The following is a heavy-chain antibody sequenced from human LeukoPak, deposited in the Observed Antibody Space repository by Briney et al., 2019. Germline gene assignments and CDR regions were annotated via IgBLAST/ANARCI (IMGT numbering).Heavy chain of an antibody. D-gene: IGHD5-18*01. CDR3: ARSRSGYSYGSSFDY. Sequence: ASVKVSCTASGYTLTSYGISWVRQAPGQGLEWMGWISAYKGNTNYAQKLQGRVTMTTDTSTSTAYMELRSLRSDDTAVYYCARSRSGYSYGSSFDYWGQGTLVTVSS. CDR1: GYTLTSYG. J-gene: IGHJ4*02. V-gene: IGHV1-18*01. CDR2: ISAYKGNT.